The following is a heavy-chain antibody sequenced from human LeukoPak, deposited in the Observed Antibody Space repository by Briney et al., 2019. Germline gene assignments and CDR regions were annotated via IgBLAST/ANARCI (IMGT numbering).Heavy chain of an antibody. V-gene: IGHV1-2*02. J-gene: IGHJ4*02. CDR3: ARDAYSSSAAFDY. CDR2: IDPNIGDT. Sequence: ASVNVSCKASGYTFTTYSMNWVRQAPGQGLEWMGWIDPNIGDTNYAQKFQGRVTLTRDTSISTAYMEVSSLISDDTAVYYCARDAYSSSAAFDYWGQGTLVTVSS. CDR1: GYTFTTYS. D-gene: IGHD6-6*01.